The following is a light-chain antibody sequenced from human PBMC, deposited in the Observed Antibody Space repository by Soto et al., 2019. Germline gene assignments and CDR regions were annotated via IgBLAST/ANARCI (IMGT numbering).Light chain of an antibody. V-gene: IGKV4-1*01. CDR1: QSVLYSPGNRNF. Sequence: DIVMTQSPDSLTVSLGERDTINCKSSQSVLYSPGNRNFLAWYQQKAGQPPKLIIYRASSRESGVPDRISGSGSGTEFTLTISSLQAEDVAVYYCQQYYSLPYTFGQGTKLEIK. CDR2: RAS. CDR3: QQYYSLPYT. J-gene: IGKJ2*01.